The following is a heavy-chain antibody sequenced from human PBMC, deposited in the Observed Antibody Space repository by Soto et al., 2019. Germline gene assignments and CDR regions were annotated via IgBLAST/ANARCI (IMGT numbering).Heavy chain of an antibody. CDR3: ARDPYYYDSSGYYGGFDY. V-gene: IGHV3-21*01. J-gene: IGHJ4*02. CDR2: ISSSSSYI. Sequence: GGSLRLSCAASGFPFSSYSMNWVRQAPGKGLEWVSSISSSSSYIYYADSVKGRFTISRDNAKNSLYLQMNSLRAEDTAVYYCARDPYYYDSSGYYGGFDYWGQGTLVTVSS. D-gene: IGHD3-22*01. CDR1: GFPFSSYS.